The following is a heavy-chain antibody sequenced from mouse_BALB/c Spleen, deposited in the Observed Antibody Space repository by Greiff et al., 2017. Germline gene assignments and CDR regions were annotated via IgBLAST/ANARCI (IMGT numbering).Heavy chain of an antibody. Sequence: VESGGGLVQPGGSRKLSCAASGFTFSSFGMHWVRQAPEKGLEWVAYISSGSSTIYYADTVKGRFTISRDNPKNTLFLQMTSLRSEDTAMYYCARNYYGYYFDYWGQGTTLTVSS. CDR1: GFTFSSFG. D-gene: IGHD1-2*01. CDR3: ARNYYGYYFDY. V-gene: IGHV5-17*02. CDR2: ISSGSSTI. J-gene: IGHJ2*01.